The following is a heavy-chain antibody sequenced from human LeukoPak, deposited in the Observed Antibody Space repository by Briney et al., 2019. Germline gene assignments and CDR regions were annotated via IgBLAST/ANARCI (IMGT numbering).Heavy chain of an antibody. CDR3: ARRAIAARRNAFDI. CDR2: INHSGST. Sequence: KPWETLSLTCAVYGGSFSGYYWSWIRQPPGKGLEWIGEINHSGSTNCNPSLKSRVTISVDTSKNQFSLKLSSVTAADTAVYYCARRAIAARRNAFDIWGQGTMVTVSS. CDR1: GGSFSGYY. V-gene: IGHV4-34*01. D-gene: IGHD6-6*01. J-gene: IGHJ3*02.